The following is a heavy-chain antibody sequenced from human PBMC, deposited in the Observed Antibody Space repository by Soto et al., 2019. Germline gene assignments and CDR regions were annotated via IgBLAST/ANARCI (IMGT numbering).Heavy chain of an antibody. CDR3: ASGGSTVTRDFDD. D-gene: IGHD4-17*01. J-gene: IGHJ4*02. V-gene: IGHV1-2*04. CDR2: INPNSGDT. CDR1: GYTFTGFY. Sequence: QVQLVQSGAEVKKPGASVKVSCKASGYTFTGFYMHWVRQAPGQGLEWMGWINPNSGDTEYAQNFQGWVTMTRDTSHSTAYMELNRLKSDDTPVYYCASGGSTVTRDFDDWGQGTLVSVS.